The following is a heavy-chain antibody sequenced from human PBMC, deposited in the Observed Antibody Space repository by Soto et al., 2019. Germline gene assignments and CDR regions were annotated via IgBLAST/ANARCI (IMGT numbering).Heavy chain of an antibody. Sequence: QVHLVESGGGVVQPGRSLRLSCAASGFTFSTYAMHWVRQAPGKGLELVAVSSYDEGKKYYADSVKGRFTIARDNSKITLYMQMNSLTAEDTSLYYCARVNGLYFYTLDVWGQGTTVTVSS. D-gene: IGHD2-8*01. CDR3: ARVNGLYFYTLDV. CDR1: GFTFSTYA. V-gene: IGHV3-30-3*01. CDR2: SSYDEGKK. J-gene: IGHJ6*02.